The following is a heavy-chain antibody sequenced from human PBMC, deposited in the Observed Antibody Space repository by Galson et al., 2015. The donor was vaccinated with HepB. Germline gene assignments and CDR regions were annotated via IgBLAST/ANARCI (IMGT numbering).Heavy chain of an antibody. Sequence: SLRLSCAASGFTFSDHYMDWVRQAPGKGLEWVGRIRNRPNSYTTEYAASVHGRVSISRDDSKNSLYLQMSSLQTDDTVIYYCVRERGATAGWGNWFDPWGRGTLVTVSA. D-gene: IGHD3-16*01. CDR3: VRERGATAGWGNWFDP. CDR2: IRNRPNSYTT. CDR1: GFTFSDHY. J-gene: IGHJ5*02. V-gene: IGHV3-72*01.